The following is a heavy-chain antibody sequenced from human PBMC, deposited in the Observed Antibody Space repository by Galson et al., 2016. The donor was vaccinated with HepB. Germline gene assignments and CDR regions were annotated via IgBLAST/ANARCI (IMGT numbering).Heavy chain of an antibody. D-gene: IGHD4-17*01. V-gene: IGHV4-31*03. CDR3: ARAPHDYGDQNFDS. Sequence: TLSLTCTVSGGSISXVDSXXSWXXXSPXXXLEXXGYIXXNGXSHYNPXLKSRVXMTVDTSKNXFSLRLRSVTDAEXAVYYCARAPHDYGDQNFDSWGQGTLXTVSS. CDR2: IXXNGXS. J-gene: IGHJ4*02. CDR1: GGSISXVDSX.